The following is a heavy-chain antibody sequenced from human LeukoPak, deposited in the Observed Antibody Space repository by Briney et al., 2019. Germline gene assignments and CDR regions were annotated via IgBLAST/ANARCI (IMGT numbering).Heavy chain of an antibody. V-gene: IGHV3-30*18. CDR1: GFTFSGYA. J-gene: IGHJ4*02. CDR3: AKDRGFGVFFQYYFHY. Sequence: QSGGSLRLSCAASGFTFSGYAMHWVRQAPGKGLEWVAVTSYDGSNKYYADSVKGRFTISRDNSKNTLYLQMNSLRAEDTAVYYCAKDRGFGVFFQYYFHYWGQGTLVTVSS. D-gene: IGHD3-10*01. CDR2: TSYDGSNK.